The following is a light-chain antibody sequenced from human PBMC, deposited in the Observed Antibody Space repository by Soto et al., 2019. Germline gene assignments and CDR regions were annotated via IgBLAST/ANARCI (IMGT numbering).Light chain of an antibody. CDR2: GAS. J-gene: IGKJ1*01. Sequence: EIVLTQSPGTLSLSPGERATLSCRASQSISSSYLAWYQQKPGHAPRLLISGASSRATGIPDRFSGSGSGTDFTLTISRLEPEDLAVYFCPQYGSSPWTFGQGTKVEIK. V-gene: IGKV3-20*01. CDR3: PQYGSSPWT. CDR1: QSISSSY.